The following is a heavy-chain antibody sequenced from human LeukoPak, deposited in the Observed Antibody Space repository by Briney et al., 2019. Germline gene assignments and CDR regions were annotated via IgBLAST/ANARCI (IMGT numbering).Heavy chain of an antibody. J-gene: IGHJ6*04. CDR2: IYNDANT. CDR1: GFTVSTNH. V-gene: IGHV3-53*01. D-gene: IGHD2-21*02. CDR3: ARDREVVTAKAQMDV. Sequence: GGCLRLSCAVSGFTVSTNHMSWVRQAPGKGLEWVSVIYNDANTYYADSVKGRFTISRDNSKNPVFLQMNSLRAEDTAVYYCARDREVVTAKAQMDVWGKGTTVTVFS.